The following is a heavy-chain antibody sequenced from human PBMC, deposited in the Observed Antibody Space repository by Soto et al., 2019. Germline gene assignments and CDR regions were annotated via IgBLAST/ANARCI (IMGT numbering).Heavy chain of an antibody. J-gene: IGHJ4*02. D-gene: IGHD6-13*01. CDR2: IYSGGST. Sequence: PGGSLRLSCAASGFTVSSNYMSWVRQAPGKGLEWVSVIYSGGSTYYADSVKGRFTISRDNSKNTLYLQMNSLRAEDTAVYYCARSRGAAAGPFDYWGQGTLVTVS. V-gene: IGHV3-66*01. CDR3: ARSRGAAAGPFDY. CDR1: GFTVSSNY.